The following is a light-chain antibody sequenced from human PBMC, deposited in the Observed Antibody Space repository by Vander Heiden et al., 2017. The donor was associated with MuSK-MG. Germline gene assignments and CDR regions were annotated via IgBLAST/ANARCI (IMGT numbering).Light chain of an antibody. CDR1: QSVLYGSNSKNY. CDR3: QQYYSTPRT. J-gene: IGKJ1*01. Sequence: DSVMTQSPYSLAVSLGERAALNCQSSQSVLYGSNSKNYLAWYQQKPGQPPKLLIYWVSTRESGVPDRFSGSGSGTDFTLTISSLQAEDVAVYYCQQYYSTPRTFGQGTKVEIK. CDR2: WVS. V-gene: IGKV4-1*01.